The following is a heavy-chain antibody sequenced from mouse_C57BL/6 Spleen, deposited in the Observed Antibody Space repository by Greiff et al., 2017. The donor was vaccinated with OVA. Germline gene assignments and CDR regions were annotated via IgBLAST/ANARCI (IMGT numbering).Heavy chain of an antibody. CDR1: GYTFTSYW. D-gene: IGHD2-4*01. J-gene: IGHJ4*01. CDR3: ARAGGLRPYYTMDY. CDR2: IDPSDSYT. V-gene: IGHV1-59*01. Sequence: QVQLQQPGAELVRPGTSVKLSCKASGYTFTSYWMHWVKQRPGQGLGWIWVIDPSDSYTNYNQQFKGKAPLTVDTASSTAYMQLSSLTAEDSAIYYCARAGGLRPYYTMDYWGQGTSVTVSA.